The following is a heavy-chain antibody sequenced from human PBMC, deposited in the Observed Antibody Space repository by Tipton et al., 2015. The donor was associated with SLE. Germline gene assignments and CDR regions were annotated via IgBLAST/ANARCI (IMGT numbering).Heavy chain of an antibody. V-gene: IGHV3-64*04. CDR1: GFTFSSYA. Sequence: GSLRLSCSASGFTFSSYAMHWVRQAPGKGLEYVSAISSNGGSTYYADSVKGRFTISRDNAKNSLYLQMNSLRAEDTALYYCAREVEQLLAFDIWGQGTMVTVSS. CDR2: ISSNGGST. D-gene: IGHD6-6*01. J-gene: IGHJ3*02. CDR3: AREVEQLLAFDI.